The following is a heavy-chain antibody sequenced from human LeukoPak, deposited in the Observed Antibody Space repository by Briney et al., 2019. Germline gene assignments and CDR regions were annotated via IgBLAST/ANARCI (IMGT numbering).Heavy chain of an antibody. J-gene: IGHJ4*02. Sequence: ASVKVSCKASGYIFSNFFSSYGITWVRQAPGQGLEWMGWISPYNGKTKFAQKFQGIVTMTTETSTSTAYMELRRLRSDDTAVYYCASGYYSDGSGYSPAVYWGQRTRVTVSS. V-gene: IGHV1-18*01. CDR2: ISPYNGKT. D-gene: IGHD3-22*01. CDR3: ASGYYSDGSGYSPAVY. CDR1: GYIFSNFFSSYG.